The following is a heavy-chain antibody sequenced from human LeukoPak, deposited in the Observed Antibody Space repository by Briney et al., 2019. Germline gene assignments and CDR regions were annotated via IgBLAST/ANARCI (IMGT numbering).Heavy chain of an antibody. CDR1: GFTFDDYA. V-gene: IGHV3-9*01. Sequence: PGRSLRLSCAASGFTFDDYAMHWVRQAPGKGLEWVSGISWNSGSIGYADSVKGRFTISRDNAKNSLYLQMNSLRAEDTALYYCAKGGYCSSTSCPGVFDPWGQGTLVTVSS. J-gene: IGHJ5*02. CDR2: ISWNSGSI. D-gene: IGHD2-2*01. CDR3: AKGGYCSSTSCPGVFDP.